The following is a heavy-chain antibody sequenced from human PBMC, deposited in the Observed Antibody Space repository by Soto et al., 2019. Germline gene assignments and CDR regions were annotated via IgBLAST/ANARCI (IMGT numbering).Heavy chain of an antibody. CDR1: GYTFTSYG. CDR2: ISAYNGNT. V-gene: IGHV1-18*01. CDR3: ARDVSITMVRGYWAD. Sequence: QVQLVQSGAEVKKPGASVKVSCKASGYTFTSYGISWVRQAPGQGLEWMGWISAYNGNTNYAQKLQGRVTMTTDTSTTTAYMELRSLRSDDTAVYYCARDVSITMVRGYWADWGQGTLVTVSS. J-gene: IGHJ4*02. D-gene: IGHD3-10*01.